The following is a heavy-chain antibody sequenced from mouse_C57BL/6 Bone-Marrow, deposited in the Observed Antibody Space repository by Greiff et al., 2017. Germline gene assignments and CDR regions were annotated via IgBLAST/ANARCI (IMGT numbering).Heavy chain of an antibody. J-gene: IGHJ2*01. CDR3: ASPYGSSYPYFDY. CDR2: IYPGSGST. D-gene: IGHD1-1*01. Sequence: QVHVKQPGAELVKPGASVKMSCKASGYTFTSYWITWVKQRPGQGLEWIGDIYPGSGSTNYNEKFKSKATLTVDTSSSTAYMQLSSLTSEDSAVYYCASPYGSSYPYFDYWGQGTTLTVSS. V-gene: IGHV1-55*01. CDR1: GYTFTSYW.